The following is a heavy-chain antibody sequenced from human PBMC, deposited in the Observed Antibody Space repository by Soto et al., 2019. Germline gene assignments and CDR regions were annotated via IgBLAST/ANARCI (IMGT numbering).Heavy chain of an antibody. CDR3: AKSGGWYSGIHY. V-gene: IGHV1-18*01. CDR1: GYTFTNFG. Sequence: QVHLVQSGAEVKKPGSSVTVSCKTSGYTFTNFGITWVRQAPGQGLEWMGWISGYNGNTKYAQKFRGRVTLTTDTSKTTAYMELRSLRSDDQALYYCAKSGGWYSGIHYWGQGTLVNVSS. D-gene: IGHD6-19*01. J-gene: IGHJ4*02. CDR2: ISGYNGNT.